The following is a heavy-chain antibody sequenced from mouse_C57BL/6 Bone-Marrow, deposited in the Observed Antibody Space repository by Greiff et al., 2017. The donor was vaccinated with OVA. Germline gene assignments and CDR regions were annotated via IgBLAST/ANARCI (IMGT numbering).Heavy chain of an antibody. D-gene: IGHD1-1*01. Sequence: QVQLQQSGAELARPGASVKLSCKASGYTFTSYGISWVKQRTGQSLEWIGEIYPRSGNTYYNEKFKGKATLTADKSSSTAYMELRSLTSEDSAVYFCARATTVVEASYYFDYWGQGTTLTVSS. CDR3: ARATTVVEASYYFDY. CDR2: IYPRSGNT. V-gene: IGHV1-81*01. CDR1: GYTFTSYG. J-gene: IGHJ2*01.